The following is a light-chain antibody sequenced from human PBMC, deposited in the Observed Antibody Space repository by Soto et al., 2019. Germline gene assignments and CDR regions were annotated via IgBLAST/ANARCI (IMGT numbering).Light chain of an antibody. CDR2: KAS. CDR3: QQYNRYSPALLT. V-gene: IGKV1-5*03. J-gene: IGKJ4*01. Sequence: DIQMTQSPSTLSASVGDRVTITCRASQSISSWLAWYQQKPGKAPKLLIYKASSLESGVPSRFSGSGSGTEFTLTISSLQPDDFATYYCQQYNRYSPALLTFGGGTKVEIK. CDR1: QSISSW.